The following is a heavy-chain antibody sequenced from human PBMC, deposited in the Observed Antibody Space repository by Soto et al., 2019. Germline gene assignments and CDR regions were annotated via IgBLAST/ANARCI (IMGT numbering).Heavy chain of an antibody. Sequence: EVQLVESGGGLVKPGGSLRLSCAASGFTFSSYSMNWVRQAPGKGLEWVSSISSSSSYIYYADSVKGRFTISRDNAKNSLYLQRNSLRAEDTAVYYCARDHGYSSSWQRPGVNWFDPWGQGTLVTVSS. CDR2: ISSSSSYI. V-gene: IGHV3-21*01. CDR1: GFTFSSYS. J-gene: IGHJ5*02. CDR3: ARDHGYSSSWQRPGVNWFDP. D-gene: IGHD6-13*01.